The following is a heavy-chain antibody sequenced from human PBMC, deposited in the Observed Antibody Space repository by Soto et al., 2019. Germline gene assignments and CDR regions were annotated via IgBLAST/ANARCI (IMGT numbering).Heavy chain of an antibody. D-gene: IGHD6-19*01. Sequence: ASVKVSCQASGYNFASYYLRWLRLAPGQGLEWMGWISPNTGATNSAQKFQGRLTMTRDTSSTTAYMEMTTLRSDDTAIYSCASWQTSGWYGVHWG. CDR3: ASWQTSGWYGVH. CDR1: GYNFASYY. J-gene: IGHJ1*01. CDR2: ISPNTGAT. V-gene: IGHV1-2*02.